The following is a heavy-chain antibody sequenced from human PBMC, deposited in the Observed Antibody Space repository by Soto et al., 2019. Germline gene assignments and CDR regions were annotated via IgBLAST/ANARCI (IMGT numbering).Heavy chain of an antibody. Sequence: GGSLRLSCAASGFTVNGKKYITWVRQAPGKGLEWVSALYIADGTFYADSVKGRFTVSIDSSKNTVYLQMNNLSPEDTAVYYCATWLLREHAFDIWGLGTMVTVSS. V-gene: IGHV3-53*01. J-gene: IGHJ3*02. CDR1: GFTVNGKKY. D-gene: IGHD2-15*01. CDR3: ATWLLREHAFDI. CDR2: LYIADGT.